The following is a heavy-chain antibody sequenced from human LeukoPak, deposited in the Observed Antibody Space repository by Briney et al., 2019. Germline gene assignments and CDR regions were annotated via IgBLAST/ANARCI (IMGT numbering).Heavy chain of an antibody. V-gene: IGHV1-18*04. CDR1: GYTFTSYY. CDR2: ISAYNGNT. CDR3: ARDNSAGAFDY. Sequence: ASVKVSCKASGYTFTSYYMHWVRQAPGQGLEWMGWISAYNGNTNYAQKLQGRVTMTTDTSTSTAYMELRSLRSDDTAVYYCARDNSAGAFDYWGQGTLVTVSS. D-gene: IGHD6-19*01. J-gene: IGHJ4*02.